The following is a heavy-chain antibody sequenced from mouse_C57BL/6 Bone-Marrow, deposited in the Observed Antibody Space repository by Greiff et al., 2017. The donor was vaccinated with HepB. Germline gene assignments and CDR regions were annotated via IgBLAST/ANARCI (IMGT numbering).Heavy chain of an antibody. V-gene: IGHV14-4*01. J-gene: IGHJ1*03. D-gene: IGHD1-1*01. CDR2: IDPENGDT. CDR1: GFNIKDDY. Sequence: EVQLQQSGAELVRPGASDKLSCTASGFNIKDDYMHWVKQRPEQGLEWIGWIDPENGDTEYASKFQGKATITADTSSNTAYLQLSSLTSEDTAVYYCTPSYYYGSSYEYFDVWGTGTTVTVSS. CDR3: TPSYYYGSSYEYFDV.